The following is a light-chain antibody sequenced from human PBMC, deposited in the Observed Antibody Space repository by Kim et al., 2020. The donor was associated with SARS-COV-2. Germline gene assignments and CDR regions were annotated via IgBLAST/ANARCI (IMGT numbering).Light chain of an antibody. CDR1: GVGMKS. CDR2: YDG. V-gene: IGLV3-21*04. J-gene: IGLJ2*01. Sequence: AQRRTRRITCGGKGVGMKSLHWYQQRPGQAPVLIIYYDGDRPSGIPERFSGSNSANTATLTISRVEAGDEADYYCQVWDSDSDHAVFGGGTKVTVL. CDR3: QVWDSDSDHAV.